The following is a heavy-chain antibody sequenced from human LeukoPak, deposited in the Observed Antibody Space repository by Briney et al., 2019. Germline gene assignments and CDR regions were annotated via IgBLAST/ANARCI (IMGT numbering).Heavy chain of an antibody. Sequence: SETLSLTCTVSGGSISSGDCCWSWIRQPPGKGLEWIGYIYYSGSTYYTPSLKSRVTISVDTSKNQFSLKLSSVTAADTAVYYCARVAHAFDIWGQGTMVTVSS. CDR3: ARVAHAFDI. J-gene: IGHJ3*02. CDR2: IYYSGST. CDR1: GGSISSGDCC. V-gene: IGHV4-30-4*01.